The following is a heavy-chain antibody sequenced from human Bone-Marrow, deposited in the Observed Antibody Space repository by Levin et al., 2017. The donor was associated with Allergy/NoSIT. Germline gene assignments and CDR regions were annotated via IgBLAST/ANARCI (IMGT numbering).Heavy chain of an antibody. CDR3: VRDGYHLSRISAPFDY. J-gene: IGHJ4*02. V-gene: IGHV3-48*01. D-gene: IGHD5-18*01. CDR2: ISSSGGTI. Sequence: GGSLRLSCAASGFTFSDYAMNWVRQAPGKGLEWVSDISSSGGTIYYADSVKGRFTISRDYAQNSLSLQMDSLRTEDTALYYCVRDGYHLSRISAPFDYWGQGTLVTVSS. CDR1: GFTFSDYA.